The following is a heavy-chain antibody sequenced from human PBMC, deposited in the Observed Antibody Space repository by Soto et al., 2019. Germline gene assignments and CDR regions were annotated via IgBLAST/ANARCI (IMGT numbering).Heavy chain of an antibody. CDR2: FYYSGNT. D-gene: IGHD3-10*01. V-gene: IGHV4-39*07. CDR1: GGSISSSNYY. CDR3: ARQGFGVLHGLVDV. Sequence: SETLSLTCTVSGGSISSSNYYWGWIRQPPGKGLEWIGSFYYSGNTYYNPSLKRRVTISVDTSKNQFSLTLTSVTAADTAVYYCARQGFGVLHGLVDVWGQGTTVTAP. J-gene: IGHJ6*02.